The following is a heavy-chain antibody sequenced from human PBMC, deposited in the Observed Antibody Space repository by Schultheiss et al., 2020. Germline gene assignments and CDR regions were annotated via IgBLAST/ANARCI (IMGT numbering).Heavy chain of an antibody. V-gene: IGHV4-4*07. CDR2: IYTSGST. CDR3: ARDGPLSYYDSSGYYYGPNYFDY. J-gene: IGHJ4*02. Sequence: SATLSLTCTVSGGSISSNNYFWGWIRQPAGKGLEWIGRIYTSGSTNYNPSLKSRVTMSVDTSKNQFSLKLSSVTAADTAVYYCARDGPLSYYDSSGYYYGPNYFDYWGQGTLVTVSS. CDR1: GGSISSNNYF. D-gene: IGHD3-22*01.